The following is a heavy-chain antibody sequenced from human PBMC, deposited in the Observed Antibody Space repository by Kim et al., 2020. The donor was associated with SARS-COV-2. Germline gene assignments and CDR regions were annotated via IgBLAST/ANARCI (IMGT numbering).Heavy chain of an antibody. CDR2: ISWNSGSI. CDR3: AKDPSNAAADPYYFDY. J-gene: IGHJ4*02. D-gene: IGHD6-13*01. Sequence: GGSLRLSCAASGFTFDDYAMHWVRQAPGKGLEWVSGISWNSGSIGYADSVKGRFTISRDNAKNSLYLQMNSLRAEDTALYYCAKDPSNAAADPYYFDYWGQGTLVTVSS. V-gene: IGHV3-9*01. CDR1: GFTFDDYA.